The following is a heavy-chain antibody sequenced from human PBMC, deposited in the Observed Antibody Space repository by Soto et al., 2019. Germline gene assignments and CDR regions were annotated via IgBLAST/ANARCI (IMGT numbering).Heavy chain of an antibody. CDR1: GFTFSNYT. D-gene: IGHD3-3*01. V-gene: IGHV3-21*01. J-gene: IGHJ6*02. CDR2: ISSSSLYI. CDR3: ARANYDFWSGDSNYYGMDV. Sequence: EVQLVESGGGLVKPGGSLRVSCAVSGFTFSNYTMNWVRQAPGKGLEWVSDISSSSLYIYYADSVKGRFTISRDNAKNSLYLQMNSLGAEDTAVYYCARANYDFWSGDSNYYGMDVWGQGTTVTVSS.